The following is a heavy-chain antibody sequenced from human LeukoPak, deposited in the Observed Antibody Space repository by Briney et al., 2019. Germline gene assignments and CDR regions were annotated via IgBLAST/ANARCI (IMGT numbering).Heavy chain of an antibody. J-gene: IGHJ4*02. CDR2: IIPIFGTA. CDR1: GGTFSSYA. V-gene: IGHV1-69*05. D-gene: IGHD6-19*01. CDR3: ARDRGLAVAGKAFDY. Sequence: ASVKVSCKASGGTFSSYAISWVRQAPGQGLEWMGRIIPIFGTANYAQKFQGRVTITTDESTSTAYMGLSSLRSEDTAVYYCARDRGLAVAGKAFDYWGQGTLVTVSS.